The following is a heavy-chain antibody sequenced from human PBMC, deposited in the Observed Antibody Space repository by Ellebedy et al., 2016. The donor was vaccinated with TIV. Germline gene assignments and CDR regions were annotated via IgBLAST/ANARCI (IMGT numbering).Heavy chain of an antibody. CDR2: ISGIGGAT. CDR3: ARGSDYYGSGSYYNQFDY. Sequence: ASGFTFSSYAMAWVRQAPGKGLEWVSAISGIGGATYYADSVKGRFTISRDNSKNTLYLQMNSLRAEDTAVYYCARGSDYYGSGSYYNQFDYWGQGTLVTVSS. D-gene: IGHD3-10*01. V-gene: IGHV3-23*01. CDR1: GFTFSSYA. J-gene: IGHJ4*02.